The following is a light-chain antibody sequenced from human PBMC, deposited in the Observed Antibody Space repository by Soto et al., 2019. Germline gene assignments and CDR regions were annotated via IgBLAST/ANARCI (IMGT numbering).Light chain of an antibody. CDR2: GAS. Sequence: IVLTQSNATVSVSPGERATLSCRASQSVSSNLAWYQQKPGQAPRLLIYGASTRATGIPARFSGSGSGTEFTLTISSLQSEDFAVYYCQQHNNWPSWTFGQGTKVDIK. V-gene: IGKV3-15*01. CDR3: QQHNNWPSWT. J-gene: IGKJ1*01. CDR1: QSVSSN.